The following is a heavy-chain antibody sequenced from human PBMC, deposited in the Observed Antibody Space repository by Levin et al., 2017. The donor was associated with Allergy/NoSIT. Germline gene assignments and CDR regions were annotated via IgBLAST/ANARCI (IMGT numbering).Heavy chain of an antibody. J-gene: IGHJ4*02. Sequence: GASVKVSCKASGGTFSSYAISWVRQAPGQGLEWMGGIIPKFATANYAQQFQGRVTITADESTTTAYMELSSLRSEDTAVYYCARGPIEFSSSSVFDYWGQGTLVTVSS. D-gene: IGHD6-6*01. CDR3: ARGPIEFSSSSVFDY. V-gene: IGHV1-69*13. CDR1: GGTFSSYA. CDR2: IIPKFATA.